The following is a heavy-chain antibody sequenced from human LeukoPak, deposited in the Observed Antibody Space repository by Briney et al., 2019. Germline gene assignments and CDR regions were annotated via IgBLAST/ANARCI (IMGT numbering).Heavy chain of an antibody. Sequence: ASVKLSCKSSGYTFTSYGISWVRPAPGQGLEWMGWISDYNGNTNYAQKLQGRVTMTTDTYTSTAYMELRSLRSDDTAVYYYARHPLVVPAPERSYYFDYWGQGTLVTVSS. V-gene: IGHV1-18*01. CDR2: ISDYNGNT. CDR1: GYTFTSYG. D-gene: IGHD2-2*01. CDR3: ARHPLVVPAPERSYYFDY. J-gene: IGHJ4*02.